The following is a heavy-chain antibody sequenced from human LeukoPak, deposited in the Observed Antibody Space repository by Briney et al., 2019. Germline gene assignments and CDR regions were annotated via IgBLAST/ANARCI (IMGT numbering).Heavy chain of an antibody. V-gene: IGHV4-31*03. CDR1: GGSISSGGYY. D-gene: IGHD5/OR15-5a*01. CDR2: IYYSGGT. CDR3: ARGVYNHFDY. Sequence: SETLSLTCTVSGGSISSGGYYWSWIRQHPGKGLEWIGYIYYSGGTYYNPSLKSRVTISVGTSKNQFSLKLSSVTAADTALYYCARGVYNHFDYWGQGTLVTVSS. J-gene: IGHJ4*02.